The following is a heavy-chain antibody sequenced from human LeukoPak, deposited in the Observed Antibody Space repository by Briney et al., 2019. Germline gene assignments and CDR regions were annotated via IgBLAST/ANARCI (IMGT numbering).Heavy chain of an antibody. Sequence: PGGSLRLTCAASGFTFSSYAMSWVRQAPGKGLEWVSAISGSGGSTYYADSVKGRFTISRDNSKNTLYLQMNSLRAEDTAVYYCAKDLGGVTGSFDYWGQGTLVTVSS. J-gene: IGHJ4*02. D-gene: IGHD2-21*02. V-gene: IGHV3-23*01. CDR2: ISGSGGST. CDR1: GFTFSSYA. CDR3: AKDLGGVTGSFDY.